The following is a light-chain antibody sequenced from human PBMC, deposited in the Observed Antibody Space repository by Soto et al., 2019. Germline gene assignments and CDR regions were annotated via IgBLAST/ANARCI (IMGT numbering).Light chain of an antibody. CDR1: QSVSSSF. V-gene: IGKV3-20*01. J-gene: IGKJ1*01. Sequence: TVFTQSPSSLPLSPGQNATLSCSASQSVSSSFVAWYQQTPGQPPRLLISGASSRATGIPDRFSASGSGTDFTLTINRLEPADSAVYYCQQYGNSAGWTSGQAT. CDR3: QQYGNSAGWT. CDR2: GAS.